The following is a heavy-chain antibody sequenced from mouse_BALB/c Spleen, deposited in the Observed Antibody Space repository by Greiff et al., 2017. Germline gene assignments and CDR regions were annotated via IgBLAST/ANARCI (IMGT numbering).Heavy chain of an antibody. Sequence: EVQGVESGTVLARPGASVKMSCKASGYSFTSYWMHWVKQRPGQGLEWIGAIYPGNSDTSYNQKFKGKAKLTAVTSASTAYMELSSLTNEDSAVYYCTRNYYGSSWAMDYWGQGTSVTVSS. V-gene: IGHV1-5*01. CDR2: IYPGNSDT. D-gene: IGHD1-1*01. CDR3: TRNYYGSSWAMDY. J-gene: IGHJ4*01. CDR1: GYSFTSYW.